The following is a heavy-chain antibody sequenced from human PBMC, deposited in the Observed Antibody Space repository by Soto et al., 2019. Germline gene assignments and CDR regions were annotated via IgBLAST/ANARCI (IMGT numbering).Heavy chain of an antibody. V-gene: IGHV3-15*07. CDR2: IKSKTDGGTT. D-gene: IGHD3-3*01. Sequence: PGGSLRLSCAASGFTFSNAWMNWVRQAQGKGLEWVGRIKSKTDGGTTDYAAPVKGRFTISRDDSKTTLYLHMNSLKTEDTAVYYCTTLERDNSYSVYWGQGALVTVSS. CDR3: TTLERDNSYSVY. J-gene: IGHJ4*02. CDR1: GFTFSNAW.